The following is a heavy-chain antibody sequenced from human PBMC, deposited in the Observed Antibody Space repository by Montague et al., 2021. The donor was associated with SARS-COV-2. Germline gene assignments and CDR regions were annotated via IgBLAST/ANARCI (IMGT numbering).Heavy chain of an antibody. V-gene: IGHV6-1*01. CDR1: GESVSSNTAD. CDR2: TYYRTKWYY. J-gene: IGHJ4*02. D-gene: IGHD6-13*01. CDR3: ARDPRYSLSWSFDY. Sequence: CAISGESVSSNTADWNWTRQSPSRSLDSLGRTYYRTKWYYDYAVXXKSRMTISPDTSKNQFSLQLSSVTPEDRAVYYCARDPRYSLSWSFDYWGQGTLVTVSS.